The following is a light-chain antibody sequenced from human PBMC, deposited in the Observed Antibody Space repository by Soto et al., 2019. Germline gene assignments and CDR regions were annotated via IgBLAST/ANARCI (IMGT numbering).Light chain of an antibody. CDR3: VQHKAYPIT. J-gene: IGKJ4*01. V-gene: IGKV1-17*01. CDR1: QGIRDD. CDR2: SAA. Sequence: DIHMTQSPSSLSASVGDRVIITCRASQGIRDDLGWYQQKPGKAPKLLLSSAANLQSGVPSRFSGSGSGTEFTLTISSLQPEDFATYYCVQHKAYPITSGGGTKVEI.